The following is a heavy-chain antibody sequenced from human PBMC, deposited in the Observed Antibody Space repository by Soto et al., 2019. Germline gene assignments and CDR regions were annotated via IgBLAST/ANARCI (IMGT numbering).Heavy chain of an antibody. J-gene: IGHJ6*02. V-gene: IGHV1-69*13. CDR3: ARAPYFPIVVVPAADRNHPVVDYYYYYGMDV. Sequence: ASVKVSCKASGGTFSSYAISWVRQAPGQGLEWMGGIIPIFGTANYAQKFQGRVTITAVGSTSTAYMELSSLRSEDTAVYYCARAPYFPIVVVPAADRNHPVVDYYYYYGMDVWGQGTTVTVSS. CDR2: IIPIFGTA. CDR1: GGTFSSYA. D-gene: IGHD2-2*01.